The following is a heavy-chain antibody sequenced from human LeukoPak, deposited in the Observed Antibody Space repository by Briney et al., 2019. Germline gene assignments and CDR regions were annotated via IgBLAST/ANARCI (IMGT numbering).Heavy chain of an antibody. J-gene: IGHJ4*02. CDR1: GYTFTSYG. CDR3: ARDPNYSHMYSSSSPFDY. Sequence: ASVKVSCKASGYTFTSYGISWVRQAPGQGLEWMGWISAYNGSTNYAQKLQGRVTMTTDTSTSTAYMELRSLRSDDTAVYYCARDPNYSHMYSSSSPFDYWGQGTLVTVSS. V-gene: IGHV1-18*01. CDR2: ISAYNGST. D-gene: IGHD6-6*01.